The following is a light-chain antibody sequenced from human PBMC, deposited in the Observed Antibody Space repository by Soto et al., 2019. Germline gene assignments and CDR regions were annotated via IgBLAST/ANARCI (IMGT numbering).Light chain of an antibody. Sequence: DNQMTQSPSTLSASVGDRVSITCRASQSINVWLAWYQQRPGKAPKLLIYKASSLESGVPSRFSGSGSGTEFTLTITSMQPDDFATYYCQQYNSYPWTFGQGTKVEIK. CDR2: KAS. V-gene: IGKV1-5*03. CDR3: QQYNSYPWT. CDR1: QSINVW. J-gene: IGKJ1*01.